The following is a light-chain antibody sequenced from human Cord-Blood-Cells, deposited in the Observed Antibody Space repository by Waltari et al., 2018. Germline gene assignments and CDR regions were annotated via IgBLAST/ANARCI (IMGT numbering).Light chain of an antibody. CDR2: RNK. V-gene: IGLV1-47*01. CDR1: SSNVGGNS. CDR3: AAWDDSLSGYV. J-gene: IGLJ1*01. Sequence: QSVLTQPHSASGPPGWWATLACSGRSSNVGGNSFYWSQQRPGTAPKLHIYRNKPRPYGVPDRLSGSQSGTSASLAIGGFRSEDEADYYCAAWDDSLSGYVFGTGTKVTVL.